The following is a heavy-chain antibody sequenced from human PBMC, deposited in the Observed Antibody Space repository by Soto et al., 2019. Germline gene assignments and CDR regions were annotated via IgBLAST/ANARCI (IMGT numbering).Heavy chain of an antibody. CDR1: GGSISSYY. Sequence: SENLSLTCTVSGGSISSYYWSWIRQPPGKGLEWIGYIYYSGSTNYNPPLKSRVTISVDTSKNQFSLKLSSLTAADTAVYYCARVGETVLVPAAMSAFDIWGQGTMVT. CDR3: ARVGETVLVPAAMSAFDI. J-gene: IGHJ3*02. CDR2: IYYSGST. D-gene: IGHD2-2*01. V-gene: IGHV4-59*01.